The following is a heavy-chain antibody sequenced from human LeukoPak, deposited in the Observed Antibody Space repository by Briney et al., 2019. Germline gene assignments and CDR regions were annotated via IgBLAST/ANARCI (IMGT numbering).Heavy chain of an antibody. CDR1: GGSLSSYF. CDR2: IYYSGST. D-gene: IGHD1-26*01. Sequence: SETLSLTCTVSGGSLSSYFWNWIRQPPGKGLEWIGYIYYSGSTNYNPSLKSRVTISLDTSKNQFSLKLSSVTAADTAVYYCASEGFTSGSYRFDYWGQGTLVTVPS. V-gene: IGHV4-59*01. J-gene: IGHJ4*02. CDR3: ASEGFTSGSYRFDY.